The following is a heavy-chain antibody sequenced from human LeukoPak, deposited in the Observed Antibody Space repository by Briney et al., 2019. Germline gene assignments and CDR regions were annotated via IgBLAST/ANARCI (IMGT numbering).Heavy chain of an antibody. J-gene: IGHJ4*02. Sequence: SQTLSLTCTVSGVSISSGAYFWSWIRQHPGKGLEWIGYISYSGSTNYNPSLKSRVTISVDTSKNHFSLKLTSVTAADTAVYYCARGSIEAAGIFDYWGQGTLVTVSS. D-gene: IGHD6-13*01. CDR2: ISYSGST. V-gene: IGHV4-31*03. CDR3: ARGSIEAAGIFDY. CDR1: GVSISSGAYF.